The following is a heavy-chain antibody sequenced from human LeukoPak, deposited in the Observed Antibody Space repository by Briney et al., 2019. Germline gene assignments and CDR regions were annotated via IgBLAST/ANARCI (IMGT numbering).Heavy chain of an antibody. Sequence: GVSLRLSCAASGFTFSSYAMSWVRQAPGKGLEWVSAISGSGGSTYYADSVKGRFTISRDNSKNTLYLQMNSLRAEDTAVYYCAKDQVVVVPAAIPNWFDPWGQGTLVTVSS. V-gene: IGHV3-23*01. J-gene: IGHJ5*02. CDR1: GFTFSSYA. CDR3: AKDQVVVVPAAIPNWFDP. D-gene: IGHD2-2*02. CDR2: ISGSGGST.